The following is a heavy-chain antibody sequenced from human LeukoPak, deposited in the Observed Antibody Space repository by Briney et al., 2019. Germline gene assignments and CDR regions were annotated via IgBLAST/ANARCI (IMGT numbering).Heavy chain of an antibody. CDR3: ARGPTVDWFDP. CDR1: GGSISSYY. CDR2: IYYSGST. V-gene: IGHV4-59*01. Sequence: SETLSLTCTVSGGSISSYYWSWIRRPPGKGLEWIGYIYYSGSTNYNPSLKSRVTISVDTSKNQFSLKLSSVTAADTAVYYCARGPTVDWFDPWGQGTLVTVSS. J-gene: IGHJ5*02. D-gene: IGHD4-23*01.